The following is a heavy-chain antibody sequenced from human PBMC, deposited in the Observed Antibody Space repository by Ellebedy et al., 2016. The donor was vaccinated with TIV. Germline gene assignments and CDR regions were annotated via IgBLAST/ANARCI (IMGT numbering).Heavy chain of an antibody. CDR3: ARPPRAGVLPY. CDR2: ITGGGGNT. Sequence: GESLKISCAASGFTFSSYTMSWVRQAPGKGLEWVSSITGGGGNTYYADSVKGRFTISRDNSNTTVCLQMNNVRAEDTAVYYCARPPRAGVLPYWGQGTLVTVSS. J-gene: IGHJ4*02. D-gene: IGHD3-10*01. CDR1: GFTFSSYT. V-gene: IGHV3-23*01.